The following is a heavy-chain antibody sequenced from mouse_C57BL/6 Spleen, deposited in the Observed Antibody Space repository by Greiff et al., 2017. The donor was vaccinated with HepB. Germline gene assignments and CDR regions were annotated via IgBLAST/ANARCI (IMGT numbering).Heavy chain of an antibody. V-gene: IGHV5-17*01. Sequence: EVQVVESGGGLVKPGGSLKLSCAASGFTFSDYGMHWVRQAPEKGLEWVAYISSGSSTIYYADTVKGRFTISRDNAKNTLFLQMTSLRSEDTAMYYCARRAIYYGSSPHYYAMDYWGQGTSVTVSS. CDR1: GFTFSDYG. D-gene: IGHD1-1*01. CDR3: ARRAIYYGSSPHYYAMDY. J-gene: IGHJ4*01. CDR2: ISSGSSTI.